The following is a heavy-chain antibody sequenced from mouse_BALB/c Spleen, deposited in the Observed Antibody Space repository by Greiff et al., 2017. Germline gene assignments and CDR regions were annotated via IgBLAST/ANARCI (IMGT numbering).Heavy chain of an antibody. CDR1: GFSLTSYG. D-gene: IGHD2-1*01. CDR2: IWAGGST. V-gene: IGHV2-9*02. CDR3: AREGNYGQYYYAMDY. J-gene: IGHJ4*01. Sequence: VKLVESGPGLVAPSQSLSITCTVSGFSLTSYGVHWVRQPPGKGLEWLGVIWAGGSTNYNSALMSRLSISKDNSKSQVFLKMNSLQTDDTAMYYCAREGNYGQYYYAMDYWGQGTSVTVSS.